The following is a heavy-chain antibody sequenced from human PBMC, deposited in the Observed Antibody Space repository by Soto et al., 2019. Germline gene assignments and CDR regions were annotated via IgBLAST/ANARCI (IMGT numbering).Heavy chain of an antibody. Sequence: VQLVETGGGLVKPGGSLRLSCAASGFTFGDYYMSWIRQAPGRGLEWVSLISIGSTYTTYADSVRGRFTISRDNAKNSLYLQMNSLRAEDTAVYYCARASRAADYWGQGTLVTVSS. D-gene: IGHD2-15*01. CDR3: ARASRAADY. V-gene: IGHV3-11*05. CDR2: ISIGSTYT. CDR1: GFTFGDYY. J-gene: IGHJ4*02.